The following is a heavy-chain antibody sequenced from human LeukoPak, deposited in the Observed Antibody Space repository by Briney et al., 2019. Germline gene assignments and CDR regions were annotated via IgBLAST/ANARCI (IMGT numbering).Heavy chain of an antibody. CDR1: GYTFGNYD. D-gene: IGHD1-26*01. V-gene: IGHV1-8*01. CDR3: AKALYSGTGWFDP. CDR2: IKPNSGDT. Sequence: ASVKVSCKASGYTFGNYDINWVRQAPGQGLEWMGFIKPNSGDTVYAQKFQGRLTLSRDTSLSTAYMELRSLRSDDTAVYYCAKALYSGTGWFDPWGQGTLVTVSS. J-gene: IGHJ5*02.